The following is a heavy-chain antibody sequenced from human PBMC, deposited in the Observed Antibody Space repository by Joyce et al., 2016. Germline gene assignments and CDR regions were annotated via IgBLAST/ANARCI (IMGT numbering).Heavy chain of an antibody. J-gene: IGHJ4*02. CDR1: GYTFTNFG. D-gene: IGHD3-16*01. CDR2: ISPYHGNT. V-gene: IGHV1-18*01. Sequence: QVQLVQSGAEVKKPGASVKVSCKASGYTFTNFGIIWVRQAPGRGLEWMGWISPYHGNTNYAQKLQGRVTMTTDTSTSTAYMELRSLRSDDTAVYYCARDWGYGLRLSFWGQGTQISVSS. CDR3: ARDWGYGLRLSF.